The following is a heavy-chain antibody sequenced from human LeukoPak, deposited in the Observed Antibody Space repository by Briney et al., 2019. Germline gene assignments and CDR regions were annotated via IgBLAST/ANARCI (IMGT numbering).Heavy chain of an antibody. Sequence: ASVKVSCKASGYTFTGYYMHWVRQAPGQGLEWMGWINPNSGGTNYAQTFQGRVTMTRDTSISTAYVELSRLRSDGTAVYYCARDGDRYSSGWLHDYWGQGTLVTVSS. V-gene: IGHV1-2*02. CDR1: GYTFTGYY. CDR3: ARDGDRYSSGWLHDY. D-gene: IGHD6-19*01. J-gene: IGHJ4*02. CDR2: INPNSGGT.